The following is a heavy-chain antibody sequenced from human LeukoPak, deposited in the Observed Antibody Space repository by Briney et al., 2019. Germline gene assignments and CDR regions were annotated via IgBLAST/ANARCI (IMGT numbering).Heavy chain of an antibody. D-gene: IGHD1-20*01. J-gene: IGHJ5*02. CDR3: ASQGTMYNWNGGGNWFDP. CDR1: GYSFTGYY. V-gene: IGHV1-2*02. Sequence: ASVKVSCKPSGYSFTGYYMHWVRQAPGQGLEWMGWINPNSGGTNYAQKLQGRVTMTRDTSLSTAYMELSRLRSDDTAVYYCASQGTMYNWNGGGNWFDPWGQGTLVTVSS. CDR2: INPNSGGT.